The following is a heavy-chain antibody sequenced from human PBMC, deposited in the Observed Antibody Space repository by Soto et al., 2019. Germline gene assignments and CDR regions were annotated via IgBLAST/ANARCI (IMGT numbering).Heavy chain of an antibody. CDR3: AAAPGYQLLQNLDY. V-gene: IGHV1-58*01. J-gene: IGHJ4*02. D-gene: IGHD2-2*01. Sequence: QMQLVQSGPEVKKPGTSVKVSCKASGFTFTSSAVQWVRQARGQRLEWIGWIVVGSGNTNYAQKFQERVTITRDMSTSTAYMELSSLRSEDTAVYYCAAAPGYQLLQNLDYWGQGTLVTVSS. CDR2: IVVGSGNT. CDR1: GFTFTSSA.